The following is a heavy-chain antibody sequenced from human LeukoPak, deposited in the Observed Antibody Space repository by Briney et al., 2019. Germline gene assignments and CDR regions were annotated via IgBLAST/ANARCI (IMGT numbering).Heavy chain of an antibody. D-gene: IGHD3-10*01. J-gene: IGHJ6*03. CDR1: GFTFDDYV. CDR3: AKDLLVRGWAYYYMNV. CDR2: ISGDGGNT. V-gene: IGHV3-43*02. Sequence: GGSLRLSCAASGFTFDDYVMHWVRQAPGKGLEWVSLISGDGGNTYYADSVKGRFTISRDNSENSLYLQMDSLRTEDTALYYCAKDLLVRGWAYYYMNVWGKGTAVTVSS.